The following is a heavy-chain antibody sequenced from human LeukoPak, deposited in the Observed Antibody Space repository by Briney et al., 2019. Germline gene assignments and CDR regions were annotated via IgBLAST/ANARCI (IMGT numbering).Heavy chain of an antibody. CDR2: ISGSGGST. CDR3: AKDHRTYYDFWSGLGFYYYYMDV. D-gene: IGHD3-3*01. Sequence: QPGGSLRLSCAASGFTFSSFAMHWVRQAPGKGLEWVSAISGSGGSTYYADSVKGRFTISRDNSKNTLYLQMNSLRAEDTAVYYCAKDHRTYYDFWSGLGFYYYYMDVWGKGTTVTVSS. CDR1: GFTFSSFA. V-gene: IGHV3-23*01. J-gene: IGHJ6*03.